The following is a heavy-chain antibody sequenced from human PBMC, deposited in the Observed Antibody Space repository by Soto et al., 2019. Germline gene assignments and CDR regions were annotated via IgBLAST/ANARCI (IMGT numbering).Heavy chain of an antibody. CDR1: GYSFTSYW. D-gene: IGHD2-2*01. J-gene: IGHJ4*02. Sequence: GESLKISCKGSGYSFTSYWIGWVRQMPGKGLEWMGIIYPGDSDTRYSPSFQGQVTISADKSISTAYLQWSSLKASDTAMYYCARSMGPAAIELSFDYWGQGTLVTVSS. CDR3: ARSMGPAAIELSFDY. CDR2: IYPGDSDT. V-gene: IGHV5-51*01.